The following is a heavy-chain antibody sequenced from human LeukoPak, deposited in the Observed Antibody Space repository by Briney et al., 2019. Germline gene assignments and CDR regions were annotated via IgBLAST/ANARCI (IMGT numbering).Heavy chain of an antibody. Sequence: PSETLSLTCAVYGGSFSGYYWSWIRQPPGKGLEWIGEINHSGSTNYNPSLKSRVTISVDTSKNQFSLKLSSVTAADTAVYYCARRVGSSYYYYYYMDVWGKGTTVTISS. CDR3: ARRVGSSYYYYYYMDV. CDR2: INHSGST. CDR1: GGSFSGYY. J-gene: IGHJ6*03. V-gene: IGHV4-34*01. D-gene: IGHD2-2*03.